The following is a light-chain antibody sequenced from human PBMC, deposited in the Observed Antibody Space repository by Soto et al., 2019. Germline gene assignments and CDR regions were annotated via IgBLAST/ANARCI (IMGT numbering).Light chain of an antibody. Sequence: DIVRTQSPDSLAVSLGERATINCMSSQTVLYSSNNKNYLAWYQQKPGQPPKLLIYWASTRESGVPDRFSGSGSGTDFTLTISSLQAEDVAVYYCQQYYSTPWTFGQGTKVEIK. CDR3: QQYYSTPWT. V-gene: IGKV4-1*01. J-gene: IGKJ1*01. CDR2: WAS. CDR1: QTVLYSSNNKNY.